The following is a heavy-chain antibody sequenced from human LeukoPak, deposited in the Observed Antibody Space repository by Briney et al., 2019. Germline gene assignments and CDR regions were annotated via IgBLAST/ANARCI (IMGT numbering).Heavy chain of an antibody. D-gene: IGHD6-6*01. CDR1: GGSISSSSYY. J-gene: IGHJ4*02. CDR2: IYYSGST. Sequence: PSETLSLTCTVSGGSISSSSYYWGWIRQPPGKGLEWIGSIYYSGSTYYNPSLKSRVTISVDTSKNQFSLKLSSVTAADTAVYYCARDGINQYSSSPGIDYWGQGTLVTVSS. V-gene: IGHV4-39*07. CDR3: ARDGINQYSSSPGIDY.